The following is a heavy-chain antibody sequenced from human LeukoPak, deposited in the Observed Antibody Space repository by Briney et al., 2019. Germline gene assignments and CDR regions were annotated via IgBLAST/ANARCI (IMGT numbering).Heavy chain of an antibody. Sequence: PGGSLRLSCAASGFTFSSYAMSWVRQAPGKGLEWVSAISDSGGSTYYADSVKGRFTISRDNSKNTLYLQMNSLRAEDTAVYYCAKDTEPFNIVVVPAATLFDYWGQGTLVTVSS. J-gene: IGHJ4*02. V-gene: IGHV3-23*01. CDR2: ISDSGGST. CDR1: GFTFSSYA. CDR3: AKDTEPFNIVVVPAATLFDY. D-gene: IGHD2-2*01.